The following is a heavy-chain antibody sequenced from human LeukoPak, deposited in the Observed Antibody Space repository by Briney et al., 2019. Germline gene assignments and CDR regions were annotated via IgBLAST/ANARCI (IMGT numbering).Heavy chain of an antibody. J-gene: IGHJ4*02. CDR3: ARTIYYYDSSGYYDY. Sequence: SQTLSLTCAISGDSVSSNSAAWSWIRQSPSRGLEWLGRTYYRSKWYNDYAVSVKGRITINPDTSKNQFSLQLNSVTPEDTAVYYCARTIYYYDSSGYYDYWGQGTLVTVSS. D-gene: IGHD3-22*01. V-gene: IGHV6-1*01. CDR2: TYYRSKWYN. CDR1: GDSVSSNSAA.